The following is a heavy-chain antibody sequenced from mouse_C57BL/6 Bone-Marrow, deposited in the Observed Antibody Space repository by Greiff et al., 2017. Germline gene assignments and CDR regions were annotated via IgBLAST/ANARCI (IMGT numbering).Heavy chain of an antibody. V-gene: IGHV14-4*01. D-gene: IGHD2-2*01. Sequence: VQLQQSGAELVRPGASVKLSCTASGFNIKDDYMHWVKQRPEQGLEWIGWIDPENGDTEYASKFQGKATIPADTSSNTAYLQLSSLTSEDTAVYYCTTVEWLRRGYFDVWGTGTTVTVSS. CDR3: TTVEWLRRGYFDV. J-gene: IGHJ1*03. CDR2: IDPENGDT. CDR1: GFNIKDDY.